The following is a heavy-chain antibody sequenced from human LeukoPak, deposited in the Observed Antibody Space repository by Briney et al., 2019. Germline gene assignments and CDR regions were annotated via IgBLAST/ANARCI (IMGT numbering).Heavy chain of an antibody. V-gene: IGHV1-18*04. D-gene: IGHD4-17*01. CDR3: AREWGDYGDYDPLDY. CDR2: ISAYNGNT. J-gene: IGHJ4*02. Sequence: ASVKVSCKASGYTFTSYGISWVRRAPGQGLEWMGWISAYNGNTNYAQKLQGRVTMTTDTSTSTAYMELRSLRSDDTAVYYCAREWGDYGDYDPLDYWGQGTLVTVSS. CDR1: GYTFTSYG.